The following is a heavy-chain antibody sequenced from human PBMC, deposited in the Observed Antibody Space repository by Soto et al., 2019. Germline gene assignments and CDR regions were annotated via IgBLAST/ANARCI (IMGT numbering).Heavy chain of an antibody. Sequence: QLQLQESGPGLVKPSDTLSLTCTVSGGSIANGSYYWGWIRQPPGMGLEWIAHIFYSGGTYSNPSLRGRVTLSVDTSKNQFSLELNSVTAADTAVYYCARFQRRWLIGDHWGQATLVTVSS. V-gene: IGHV4-39*01. CDR2: IFYSGGT. D-gene: IGHD5-12*01. CDR1: GGSIANGSYY. J-gene: IGHJ4*02. CDR3: ARFQRRWLIGDH.